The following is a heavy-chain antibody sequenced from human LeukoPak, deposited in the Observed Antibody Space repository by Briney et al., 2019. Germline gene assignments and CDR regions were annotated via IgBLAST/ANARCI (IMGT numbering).Heavy chain of an antibody. CDR1: GGSFSGYY. D-gene: IGHD3-3*01. CDR3: ARGHRLITIFGVVMSGHWFDL. Sequence: SETLSLTCAVYGGSFSGYYWSWIRQPPGKGLEWIGEINHSGSTNYNPSLKSRVTISVDTSKNQFSLKLSSVTAADTAVYYCARGHRLITIFGVVMSGHWFDLCSQGTLVTVSS. V-gene: IGHV4-34*01. J-gene: IGHJ5*02. CDR2: INHSGST.